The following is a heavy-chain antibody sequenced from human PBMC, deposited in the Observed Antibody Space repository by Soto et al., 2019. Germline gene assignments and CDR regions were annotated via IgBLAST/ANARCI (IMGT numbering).Heavy chain of an antibody. CDR1: GFTFSSYG. CDR3: AKDRRPNYYYGMDV. CDR2: ISYDGSNK. J-gene: IGHJ6*02. Sequence: QVQLVESGGGVVQPGRSLRLSCAASGFTFSSYGMQWVRQAPGKGLEWVAVISYDGSNKYYADSVKGRFTISRDNSKNTLYLQMNSLRAEDTAVYYCAKDRRPNYYYGMDVWGQGTTVTVCS. V-gene: IGHV3-30*18. D-gene: IGHD6-25*01.